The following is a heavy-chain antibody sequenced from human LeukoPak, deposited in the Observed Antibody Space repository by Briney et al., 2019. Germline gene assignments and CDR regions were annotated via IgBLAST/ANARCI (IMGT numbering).Heavy chain of an antibody. V-gene: IGHV3-48*03. CDR3: ARDPYSGGYGDYYYYYMDL. CDR2: ISSSGSTI. J-gene: IGHJ6*03. Sequence: PGGSLRLSCAASGFTFSSYEMNWGRQAPGKGLEWVSYISSSGSTIYYADSVKGRFTISRDNAKNSLYLQMNSLRAEDTAVYYCARDPYSGGYGDYYYYYMDLWGQGTTVTISS. CDR1: GFTFSSYE. D-gene: IGHD1-26*01.